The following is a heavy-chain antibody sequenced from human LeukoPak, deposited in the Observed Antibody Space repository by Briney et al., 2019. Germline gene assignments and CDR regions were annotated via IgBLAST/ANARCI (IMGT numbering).Heavy chain of an antibody. V-gene: IGHV1-69*13. CDR2: IIPIFGTA. D-gene: IGHD3-22*01. CDR3: ARALEPYYYDSSGYYPYDY. J-gene: IGHJ4*02. CDR1: GGTFSSYA. Sequence: SVKVSCKASGGTFSSYAISWVRQAPGQGLEWMGGIIPIFGTANYAQKFQGRVTITADESTSTAYMELSSLRSEDTAVYYCARALEPYYYDSSGYYPYDYWGQGTLVTVSS.